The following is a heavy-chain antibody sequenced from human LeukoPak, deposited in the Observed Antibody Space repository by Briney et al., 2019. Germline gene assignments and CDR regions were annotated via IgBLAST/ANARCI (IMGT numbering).Heavy chain of an antibody. J-gene: IGHJ4*02. CDR3: ARRYCSSTDCLLDY. Sequence: GGSLRLSCAASGFTFSSYEMNWVRQAPGKGLEWVSYISSASGNTIHYADSVKGRFTISRDNAKNSLYLQMNSLRAEDTAVYYCARRYCSSTDCLLDYWGQGTLVTVSS. V-gene: IGHV3-48*03. D-gene: IGHD2-2*01. CDR2: ISSASGNTI. CDR1: GFTFSSYE.